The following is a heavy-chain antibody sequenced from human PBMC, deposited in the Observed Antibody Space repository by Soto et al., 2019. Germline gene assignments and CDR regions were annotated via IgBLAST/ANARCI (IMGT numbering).Heavy chain of an antibody. D-gene: IGHD3-3*01. CDR1: GFTFSSYA. Sequence: EVQLLESGGGLVQPGGSLRLSCAASGFTFSSYAMSWVRQAPGKGLEWVSAISGSGGSTYYADSVKCRFTISRDNSKNTLYLQMNSLRAEDTAVYYCARHPYYDFWSGYPYYFDYWGQGTLVTVSS. V-gene: IGHV3-23*01. CDR2: ISGSGGST. CDR3: ARHPYYDFWSGYPYYFDY. J-gene: IGHJ4*02.